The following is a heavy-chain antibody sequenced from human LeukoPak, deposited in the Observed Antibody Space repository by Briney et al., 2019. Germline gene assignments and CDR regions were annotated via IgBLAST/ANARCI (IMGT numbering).Heavy chain of an antibody. J-gene: IGHJ4*02. CDR2: ISSSSAYI. CDR1: GFTFSTYS. Sequence: GGFLRLSCAASGFTFSTYSMNWVRQAPGKGLEWVSSISSSSAYIYYADSLKGRFTISRDNAKNSLYLQMNSLRAEDTAVYYCARVGGYSSSWYDYWGQGTLVTVSS. CDR3: ARVGGYSSSWYDY. D-gene: IGHD6-13*01. V-gene: IGHV3-21*01.